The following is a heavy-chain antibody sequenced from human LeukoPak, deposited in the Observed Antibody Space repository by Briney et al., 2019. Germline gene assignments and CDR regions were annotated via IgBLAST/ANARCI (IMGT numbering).Heavy chain of an antibody. D-gene: IGHD6-19*01. Sequence: PGGSLRLSCAASGFTFSSYWMHWVRQAPGKGLVWVSRINSDGSSTSYADSVKGRFTISRDSAKNTLYLQMNSLRAEDTAVYYCARDPGIAVAGDDYWGQGTLVTVSS. J-gene: IGHJ4*02. CDR3: ARDPGIAVAGDDY. V-gene: IGHV3-74*01. CDR2: INSDGSST. CDR1: GFTFSSYW.